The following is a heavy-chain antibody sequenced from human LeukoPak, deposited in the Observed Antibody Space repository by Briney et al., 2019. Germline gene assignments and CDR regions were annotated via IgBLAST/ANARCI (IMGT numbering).Heavy chain of an antibody. CDR1: GGSISSGGYY. CDR2: IYYSGST. J-gene: IGHJ6*02. V-gene: IGHV4-61*08. CDR3: ARVKYYYYGMDV. Sequence: PSQTLSLTCTVSGGSISSGGYYWSWIRQPPGKGLEWIGYIYYSGSTNYNPSLKSRVTISVDTSKNQFSLKLSSVTAADTAVYYCARVKYYYYGMDVWGQGTTVTVSS.